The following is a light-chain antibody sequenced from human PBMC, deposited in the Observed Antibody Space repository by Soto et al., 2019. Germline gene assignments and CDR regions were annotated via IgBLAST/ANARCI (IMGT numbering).Light chain of an antibody. CDR3: QQYGNSPQT. Sequence: EFVLTQSPGTLSLSPGERATLSCRASQSVSSTYVAWYQQRPGQTPKLLIYEASTRATGIPDRFSGSGSGTDYTLTIGRLEPEDFAVYYCQQYGNSPQTFGQGTKVEIK. J-gene: IGKJ1*01. CDR1: QSVSSTY. V-gene: IGKV3-20*01. CDR2: EAS.